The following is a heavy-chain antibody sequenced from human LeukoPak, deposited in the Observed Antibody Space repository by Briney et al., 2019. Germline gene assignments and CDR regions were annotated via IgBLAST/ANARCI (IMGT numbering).Heavy chain of an antibody. CDR1: GYTFTGYY. CDR3: ARVYTYSSSSYDY. CDR2: INPNSGAT. J-gene: IGHJ4*02. D-gene: IGHD6-6*01. Sequence: ASVKVSCKASGYTFTGYYLHWVRQAPGQGLEWMGWINPNSGATNYAQKFQVRFTMTRDTSISTAYMDLSRLRSDDTAVYYCARVYTYSSSSYDYWGQGTLVTVSS. V-gene: IGHV1-2*02.